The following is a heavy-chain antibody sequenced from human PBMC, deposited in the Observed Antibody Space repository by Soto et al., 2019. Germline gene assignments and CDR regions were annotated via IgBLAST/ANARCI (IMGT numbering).Heavy chain of an antibody. V-gene: IGHV4-39*01. CDR2: IYYSGIT. J-gene: IGHJ4*02. CDR1: GDSISRNKYY. CDR3: ASDTVVDKFDY. Sequence: PSETLSLTCTVSGDSISRNKYYWGWIRQPPGKGLEYIGSIYYSGITYYNPSLKSRVTISVDTSKKQFSLKVISVTAADTAVYYCASDTVVDKFDYWGQGTLVTSPQ. D-gene: IGHD2-15*01.